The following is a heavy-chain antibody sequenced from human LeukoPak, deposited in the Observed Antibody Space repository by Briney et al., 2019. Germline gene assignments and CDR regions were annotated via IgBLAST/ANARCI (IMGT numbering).Heavy chain of an antibody. CDR1: GGTFSSYI. Sequence: GASVKVSCKASGGTFSSYIITWVRQALGQGLEWMGGIIPLFNTPNYAQKFQGRVTITTDDSTHTSYVELRSLRSEDTAVYYCARVDRYYFYMDVWGKGTTVTVSS. J-gene: IGHJ6*03. CDR2: IIPLFNTP. CDR3: ARVDRYYFYMDV. V-gene: IGHV1-69*05.